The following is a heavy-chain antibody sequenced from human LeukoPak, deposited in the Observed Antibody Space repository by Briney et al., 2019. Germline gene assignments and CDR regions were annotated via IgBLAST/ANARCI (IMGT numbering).Heavy chain of an antibody. J-gene: IGHJ4*02. CDR3: AKRGVVIRVILVGFHKEAYYFDT. D-gene: IGHD3-22*01. CDR1: GITLSNYG. Sequence: GGSLRLSCAVSGITLSNYGMSWVRQAPGKGLEWVAGISGSGGSTNYADSVKGRFTISRDNPKNTLYLQMNSLRAEDTDVYFCAKRGVVIRVILVGFHKEAYYFDTWGQGALVTVSS. CDR2: ISGSGGST. V-gene: IGHV3-23*01.